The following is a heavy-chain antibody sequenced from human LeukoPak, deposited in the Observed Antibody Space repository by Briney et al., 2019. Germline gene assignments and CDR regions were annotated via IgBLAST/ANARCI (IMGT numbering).Heavy chain of an antibody. V-gene: IGHV4-30-2*01. CDR3: ASSLSIAARGFDY. J-gene: IGHJ4*02. CDR2: IYHSGST. CDR1: GGSISSGGYY. Sequence: PSETLSLTCTVSGGSISSGGYYWSWIRQPPGKGLEWIGYIYHSGSTYYNPSLKSRVTISVDRSKNQFSLKLSSVTAADTAVYYCASSLSIAARGFDYWGQGTLVTVSS. D-gene: IGHD6-6*01.